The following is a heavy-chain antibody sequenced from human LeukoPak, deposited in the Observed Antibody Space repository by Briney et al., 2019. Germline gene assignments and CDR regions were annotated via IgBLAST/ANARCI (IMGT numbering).Heavy chain of an antibody. CDR1: GDSISNYY. CDR2: IYYIGTT. J-gene: IGHJ5*02. V-gene: IGHV4-59*01. D-gene: IGHD6-13*01. CDR3: ARVGIAAAEGVAP. Sequence: SETLSLTCTVSGDSISNYYWSWIRQPPGKGLEWIGDIYYIGTTNYNPSLKSRVTISVDTSKNQFSLKLSSVTAADTALYYCARVGIAAAEGVAPWGQGTLVTVSS.